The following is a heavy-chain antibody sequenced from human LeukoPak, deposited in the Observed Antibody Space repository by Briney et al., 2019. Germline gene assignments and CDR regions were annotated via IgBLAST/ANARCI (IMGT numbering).Heavy chain of an antibody. CDR2: ISHDGII. D-gene: IGHD1-26*01. Sequence: GGSLRLSCETAGFTFSSYVMHWVRRTPGKGLVWVSRISHDGIISYADSVKGRFTISRDNAKNTLILQMNSLRVEDTAVYYCARDRVGATDYFDYWGQGTLVTVSS. CDR1: GFTFSSYV. V-gene: IGHV3-74*01. CDR3: ARDRVGATDYFDY. J-gene: IGHJ4*02.